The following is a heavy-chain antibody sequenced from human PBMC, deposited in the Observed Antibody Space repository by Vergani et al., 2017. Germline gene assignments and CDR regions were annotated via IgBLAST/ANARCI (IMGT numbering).Heavy chain of an antibody. CDR3: ARDRTPYYYDRNDAFDI. J-gene: IGHJ3*02. D-gene: IGHD3-22*01. CDR1: GYTFTGYY. CDR2: INPNSGGT. V-gene: IGHV1-2*02. Sequence: QVQLVQSGAEVKKPGASVKVSCKASGYTFTGYYMHWVRQAPGQGLEWMGWINPNSGGTNYAQKFQGRVTMTRDTSISTAYMELSRLRSDDTAVYYCARDRTPYYYDRNDAFDIWGQGTIVTVSS.